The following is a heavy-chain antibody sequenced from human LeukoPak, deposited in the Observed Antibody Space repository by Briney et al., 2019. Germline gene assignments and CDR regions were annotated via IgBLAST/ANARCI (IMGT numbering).Heavy chain of an antibody. CDR2: IYYSGST. D-gene: IGHD4-17*01. J-gene: IGHJ4*02. CDR1: GGSISGYY. V-gene: IGHV4-59*08. Sequence: SETLSLTCTVSGGSISGYYWSWIRQPPGKGLECIGYIYYSGSTNYNPSLKSRVTISVDTSRNQFSLKLTSVTAADTAVYYCARQTTVISFDYWGQGALVTVSS. CDR3: ARQTTVISFDY.